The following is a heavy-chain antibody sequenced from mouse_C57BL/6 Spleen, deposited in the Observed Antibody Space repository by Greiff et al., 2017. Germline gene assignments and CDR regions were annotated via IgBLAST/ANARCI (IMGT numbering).Heavy chain of an antibody. CDR3: ARGTLYYGNYGGAMDY. CDR1: GYTFTSYW. D-gene: IGHD2-1*01. V-gene: IGHV1-52*01. Sequence: VKLQQPGAELVRPGSSVKLSCKASGYTFTSYWMHWVKQRPIQGLEWIGNIDPSDSETHYNQKFKDKATLTVDKSSSTAYMQLSSLTSEDSAVYYCARGTLYYGNYGGAMDYWGQGTSVTVSS. CDR2: IDPSDSET. J-gene: IGHJ4*01.